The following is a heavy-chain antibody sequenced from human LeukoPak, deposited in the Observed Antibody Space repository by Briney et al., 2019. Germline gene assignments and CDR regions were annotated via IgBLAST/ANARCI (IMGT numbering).Heavy chain of an antibody. V-gene: IGHV3-74*01. CDR1: GFTFSSYW. J-gene: IGHJ4*02. Sequence: GGSLRLSCAASGFTFSSYWMHWVRQVPGKGLAWVSRINSDGTTTNYADSVKGRFTISRDNAKSTLYLQMSSLRVDDTAVYYCARDLGVTTYWGRGTLVIVSS. CDR2: INSDGTTT. CDR3: ARDLGVTTY. D-gene: IGHD4-17*01.